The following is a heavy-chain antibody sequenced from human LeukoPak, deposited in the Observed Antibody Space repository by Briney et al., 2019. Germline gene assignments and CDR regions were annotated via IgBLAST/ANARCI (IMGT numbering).Heavy chain of an antibody. CDR2: ISGSGGST. CDR1: GFTFSSYA. CDR3: AKAYYGSGNDAFDI. J-gene: IGHJ3*02. Sequence: SGGSLRLSCAASGFTFSSYAMSWVRQAPGQGLESVTAISGSGGSTYYADSVKGRFTISRDNSKNTLYLQMNSLRAEDTAVYYCAKAYYGSGNDAFDIWGQGTMVTVPS. D-gene: IGHD3-10*01. V-gene: IGHV3-23*01.